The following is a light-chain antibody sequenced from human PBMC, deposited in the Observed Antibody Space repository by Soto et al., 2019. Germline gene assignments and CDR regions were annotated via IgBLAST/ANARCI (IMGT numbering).Light chain of an antibody. CDR3: QQYNRYSLT. Sequence: DIQMTQSPSTLSASVGDRVTITCRASQSISSWLAWYQQKPGKAPKLLIYDASSLESGVPSRFSGSESDTEFTLTINHLQPDDFATYHCQQYNRYSLTFGGGTKVEIK. V-gene: IGKV1-5*01. J-gene: IGKJ4*01. CDR1: QSISSW. CDR2: DAS.